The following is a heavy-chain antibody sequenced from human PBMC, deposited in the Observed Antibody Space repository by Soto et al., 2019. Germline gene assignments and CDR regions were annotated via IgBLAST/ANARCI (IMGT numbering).Heavy chain of an antibody. CDR3: ASRYGDYDY. J-gene: IGHJ4*02. CDR1: GGSISSSNW. Sequence: SSETLSLTCAVSGGSISSSNWWSWVRQPPGKGLEWIGEIYHSGSTNYNPSLKSRVTISVDKSENQFSLKLSSVAAADTAVYYCASRYGDYDYWGQGTLVTVSS. V-gene: IGHV4-4*02. CDR2: IYHSGST. D-gene: IGHD4-17*01.